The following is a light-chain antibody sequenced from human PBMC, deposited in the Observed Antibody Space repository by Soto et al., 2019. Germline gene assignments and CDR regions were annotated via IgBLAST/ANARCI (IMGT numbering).Light chain of an antibody. CDR3: QQYYSTASWT. CDR1: QSVLYSSNNNNY. CDR2: WAS. Sequence: DIVLTQSPDSLAVSLGERATINCKSSQSVLYSSNNNNYLAWYQQKPGQPPKLLIYWASTRESGVPDRFSGSGSGTDFTLTISSLQAEDVAVYYCQQYYSTASWTFGQGTKVEIK. J-gene: IGKJ1*01. V-gene: IGKV4-1*01.